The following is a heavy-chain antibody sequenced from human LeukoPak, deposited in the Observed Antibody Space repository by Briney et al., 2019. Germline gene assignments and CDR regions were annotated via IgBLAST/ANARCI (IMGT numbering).Heavy chain of an antibody. CDR3: ASLYTSSHY. Sequence: SETLSLTCTVSGYSISSGYYWGWIRQPPGKGLEWIGNVHTFERDHYNASLKSRVTITLDTSKNHFSLRLTSVTAADTAVYYCASLYTSSHYWGQGILVTVSS. CDR2: VHTFERD. CDR1: GYSISSGYY. J-gene: IGHJ4*02. V-gene: IGHV4-38-2*02. D-gene: IGHD6-6*01.